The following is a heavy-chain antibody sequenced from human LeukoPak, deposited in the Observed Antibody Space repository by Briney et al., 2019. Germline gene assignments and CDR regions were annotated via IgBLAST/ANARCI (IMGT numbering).Heavy chain of an antibody. CDR1: GFTFSNYG. CDR2: IRYDGSNK. D-gene: IGHD2-2*01. Sequence: GGSLRLSCAASGFTFSNYGMHWVRQAPGKGLEWVAFIRYDGSNKYYADSVKGRFTISRDNSKNTLYLQMNSLRAEDTAVYYCAKRVVPAAYFDYWGQGTLVTVSS. V-gene: IGHV3-30*02. J-gene: IGHJ4*02. CDR3: AKRVVPAAYFDY.